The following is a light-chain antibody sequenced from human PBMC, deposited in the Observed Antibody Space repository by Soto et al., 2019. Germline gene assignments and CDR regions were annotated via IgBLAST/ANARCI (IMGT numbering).Light chain of an antibody. CDR3: LLVYSGTVV. CDR2: DTF. J-gene: IGLJ2*01. CDR1: AGAVTSAHY. V-gene: IGLV7-46*01. Sequence: QAVVTQEPSLTVSPGGTVTLTCGSSAGAVTSAHYPYWFQQKPGQAPRTLIHDTFNKHSWTPARFPGSLLGGQAALTLSGAQPEDEADYYCLLVYSGTVVFGGGTKLTVL.